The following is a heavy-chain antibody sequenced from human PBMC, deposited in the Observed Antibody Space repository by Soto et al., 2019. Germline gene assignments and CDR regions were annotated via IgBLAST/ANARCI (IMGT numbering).Heavy chain of an antibody. CDR2: IYWDDDK. J-gene: IGHJ5*02. CDR3: ARRLVDDLLGLHFDP. V-gene: IGHV2-5*02. D-gene: IGHD3-9*01. CDR1: GFSLSTNGVA. Sequence: SGPTLVNPTQTLTLTCSFSGFSLSTNGVAVGWIRQPPGKALEWLALIYWDDDKRYNPSLKSRLAITKDTSKNQVVLTMTNMETLETRTYQCARRLVDDLLGLHFDPWGQGILVTVSS.